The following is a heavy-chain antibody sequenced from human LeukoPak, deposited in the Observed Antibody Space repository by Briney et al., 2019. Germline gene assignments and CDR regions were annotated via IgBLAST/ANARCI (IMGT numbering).Heavy chain of an antibody. V-gene: IGHV4-31*03. Sequence: SQTLSLTCTVSGGSISSGGYYWSWIRQHPGKGLEWIGYIYYSGSTYYNPSLKSRVTISVDTPKNQFSLKLSSVTAADTAVYYCARGLRAVYNWFDPWGQGTLVTVSS. D-gene: IGHD3-16*01. CDR3: ARGLRAVYNWFDP. CDR1: GGSISSGGYY. CDR2: IYYSGST. J-gene: IGHJ5*02.